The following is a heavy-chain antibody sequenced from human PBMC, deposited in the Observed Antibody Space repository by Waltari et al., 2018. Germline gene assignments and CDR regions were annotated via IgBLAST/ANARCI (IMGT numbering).Heavy chain of an antibody. D-gene: IGHD6-19*01. V-gene: IGHV3-30*04. Sequence: QVQLVESGGGVVQPGRSLRLSCAASGFTFSSYAMHWVRQAPGQGLEWVAVMSCNGRNKGNPDSVKGRFTISRDNAKNTLYLQMNSLRAEDTAVYYWAGGGGYSSGWYYFDYWGQGTLVTVSS. CDR1: GFTFSSYA. J-gene: IGHJ4*02. CDR2: MSCNGRNK. CDR3: AGGGGYSSGWYYFDY.